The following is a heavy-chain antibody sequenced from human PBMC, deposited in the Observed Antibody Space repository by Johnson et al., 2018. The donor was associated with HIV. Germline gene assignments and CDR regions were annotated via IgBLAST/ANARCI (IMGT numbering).Heavy chain of an antibody. Sequence: QVQLVESGGGLVQPGGSLRLSCAASGFTFSSYGMHWVRQAPGKGLEWVSFIRYDGSDKHYADSVKGRFTISRDNSKNTVYLETNSLRAEDTAVYYCAKEGNYNFWSGYHHDAFDIWGQGTMVTVSS. V-gene: IGHV3-30*02. CDR1: GFTFSSYG. D-gene: IGHD3-3*01. CDR2: IRYDGSDK. CDR3: AKEGNYNFWSGYHHDAFDI. J-gene: IGHJ3*02.